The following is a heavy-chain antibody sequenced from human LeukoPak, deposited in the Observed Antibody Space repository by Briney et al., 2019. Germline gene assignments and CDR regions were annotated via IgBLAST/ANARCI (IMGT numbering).Heavy chain of an antibody. J-gene: IGHJ4*02. CDR2: ITGSGGTT. Sequence: PGGSLTLSCAASGFTLSNYAMTWVRQAQGKGLQWVSAITGSGGTTYYADSVKGRFAISRDNSKNTLYLQMNSFRAEDTAVYYCATLMRGPTGYSGYGGEDYWGQGTLVTVSS. CDR3: ATLMRGPTGYSGYGGEDY. CDR1: GFTLSNYA. D-gene: IGHD5-12*01. V-gene: IGHV3-23*01.